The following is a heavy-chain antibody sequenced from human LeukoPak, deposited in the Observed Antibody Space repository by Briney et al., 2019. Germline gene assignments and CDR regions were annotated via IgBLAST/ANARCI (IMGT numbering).Heavy chain of an antibody. J-gene: IGHJ4*02. CDR1: GFTFSSYE. D-gene: IGHD2/OR15-2a*01. CDR3: ARANSLGY. Sequence: GGSLRLSCAASGFTFSSYEMNWVRQAPGKGLEWVANIKHDGSEKYYVDSVKGRFTISRDNAKDSLYLQMNSLRAQDTAVYYCARANSLGYWGQGTLVTVSS. CDR2: IKHDGSEK. V-gene: IGHV3-7*01.